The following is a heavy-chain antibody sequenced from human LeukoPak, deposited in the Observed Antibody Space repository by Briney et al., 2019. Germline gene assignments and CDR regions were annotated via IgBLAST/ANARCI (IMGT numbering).Heavy chain of an antibody. V-gene: IGHV1-46*01. CDR2: INPSGGST. J-gene: IGHJ6*03. Sequence: GASVKVSCKASGYTFTSYYMHWVRQAPGQGLEWMGIINPSGGSTSYAQKFQGRVTMTRDTSTSTVYMELSSLRSEDTAVYYCASSLGATRFEDHMVVWLKATKLSVSS. D-gene: IGHD3-10*01. CDR1: GYTFTSYY. CDR3: ASSLGATRFEDHMVV.